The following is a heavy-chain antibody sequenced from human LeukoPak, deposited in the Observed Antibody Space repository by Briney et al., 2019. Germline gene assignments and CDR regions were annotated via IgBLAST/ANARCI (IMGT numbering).Heavy chain of an antibody. CDR3: ARLVTGTTVINSGWFDP. Sequence: GGSLRLSCAASGFTVSSNYMTWVRQAPGKGLEWASDIYSGGSTYYADSVKGRFSISRDNSKNTVYLQMNSLRAEDTAVYYCARLVTGTTVINSGWFDPWGQGTLVTVSS. J-gene: IGHJ5*02. V-gene: IGHV3-66*04. D-gene: IGHD4-23*01. CDR1: GFTVSSNY. CDR2: IYSGGST.